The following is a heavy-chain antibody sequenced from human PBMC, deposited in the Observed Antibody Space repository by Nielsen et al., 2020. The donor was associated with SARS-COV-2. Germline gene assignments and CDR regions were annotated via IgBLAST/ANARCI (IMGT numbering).Heavy chain of an antibody. V-gene: IGHV4-4*07. CDR3: ARDSGYDCWSGGYYYGMDV. Sequence: SETLSLTCTVSGGSISSYYWSWIRQPAGKGLEWIGRIYTSGSTNYNPSLKSRVTISVDTSKNQFSLKLSSVTAADTAVYYCARDSGYDCWSGGYYYGMDVWGQGTTVTVSS. CDR1: GGSISSYY. J-gene: IGHJ6*02. D-gene: IGHD3-3*01. CDR2: IYTSGST.